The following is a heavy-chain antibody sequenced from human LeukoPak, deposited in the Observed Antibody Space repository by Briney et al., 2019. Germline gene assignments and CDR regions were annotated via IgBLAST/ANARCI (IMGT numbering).Heavy chain of an antibody. Sequence: GGSLRLSCAASGFTFSSYSMNWVRQAPGKGLEWVSSISSSSSYIYYADSVKGRFTISRDNAKNSLYLQMNSLRAEDTAVYYCARDIVVVPAALSYDYYYYMDVWGKGTTVTVSS. CDR3: ARDIVVVPAALSYDYYYYMDV. D-gene: IGHD2-2*01. V-gene: IGHV3-21*01. J-gene: IGHJ6*03. CDR1: GFTFSSYS. CDR2: ISSSSSYI.